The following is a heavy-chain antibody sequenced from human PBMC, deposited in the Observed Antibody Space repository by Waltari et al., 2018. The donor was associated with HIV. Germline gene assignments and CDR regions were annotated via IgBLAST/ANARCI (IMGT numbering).Heavy chain of an antibody. J-gene: IGHJ4*02. CDR3: ARASHYFVVSTFDGDYYFDL. D-gene: IGHD2-15*01. V-gene: IGHV3-74*01. CDR1: GFSVRNHW. CDR2: INSDGSTR. Sequence: QLVESGGGSIKTGGSLRLSCAASGFSVRNHWMDWVRQGPWKGLVWVARINSDGSTRNYADAVKGRFVISRDNARNTVYLQLNSLRVDDTAVYFCARASHYFVVSTFDGDYYFDLWGRGTRVAVSS.